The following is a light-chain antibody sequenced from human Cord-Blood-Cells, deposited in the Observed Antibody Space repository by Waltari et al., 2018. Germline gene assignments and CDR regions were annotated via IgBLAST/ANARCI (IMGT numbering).Light chain of an antibody. CDR1: QSVLYSANNKNH. CDR3: QQYYSTPWT. Sequence: DIVITQPPDPLAVSLGERAPIHCQSSQSVLYSANNKNHLAWYQQKPGQPPKLLIDWASTRESGVPDQFSCSGSGTDFTLTISSLKAEDVAVYYCQQYYSTPWTFGQGTKLEIK. V-gene: IGKV4-1*01. J-gene: IGKJ1*01. CDR2: WAS.